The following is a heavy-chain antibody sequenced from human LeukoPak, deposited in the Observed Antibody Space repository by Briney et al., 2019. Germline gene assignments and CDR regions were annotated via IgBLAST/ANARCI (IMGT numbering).Heavy chain of an antibody. CDR1: GYTFTSYY. CDR2: INPSGGST. V-gene: IGHV1-46*01. J-gene: IGHJ4*02. D-gene: IGHD3-10*01. Sequence: GASVKVSCKASGYTFTSYYMHWVRQAPGQGLEWMGIINPSGGSTSYAQKFQGRVTMTRDMSTSTVYMELRSLRSDDTAVYYCARDPLRFGELLGYFDYWGQGTLVTVSS. CDR3: ARDPLRFGELLGYFDY.